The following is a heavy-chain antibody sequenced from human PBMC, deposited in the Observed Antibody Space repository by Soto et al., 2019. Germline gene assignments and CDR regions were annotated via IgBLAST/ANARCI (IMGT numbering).Heavy chain of an antibody. J-gene: IGHJ6*02. CDR2: ISWNSGSI. V-gene: IGHV3-9*01. D-gene: IGHD6-13*01. Sequence: EVQLVESGGGLVQPGRSLRLSCAASGFTFDDYAMHWVRQAPGKGLEWVSGISWNSGSIGYADSVKGRFTISRDNAKNSLYLQMNSLRAEDTALYYCAKDRLGSSSPYYYGMDVWGQGTTVTVSS. CDR1: GFTFDDYA. CDR3: AKDRLGSSSPYYYGMDV.